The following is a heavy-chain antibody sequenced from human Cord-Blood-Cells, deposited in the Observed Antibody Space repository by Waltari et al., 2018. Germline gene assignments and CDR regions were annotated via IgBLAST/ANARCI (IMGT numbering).Heavy chain of an antibody. CDR1: GGPISSSSYY. CDR3: ASTYYYGSGSYYNHAFDI. J-gene: IGHJ3*02. D-gene: IGHD3-10*01. CDR2: IYYRGST. V-gene: IGHV4-39*01. Sequence: QLQLQESGPGLVKPSETLSLTCTVSGGPISSSSYYWGWIRQPPGEGLEWIGSIYYRGSTYYNPSLKSRVTISVDTSKNQFSLKLSSVTAADTAVYYCASTYYYGSGSYYNHAFDIWGQGTMVTVSS.